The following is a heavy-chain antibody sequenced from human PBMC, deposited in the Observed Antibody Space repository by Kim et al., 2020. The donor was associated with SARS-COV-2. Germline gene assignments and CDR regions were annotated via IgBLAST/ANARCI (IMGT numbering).Heavy chain of an antibody. J-gene: IGHJ6*02. CDR2: IYYSGST. CDR1: GGSISSYY. Sequence: SETLSLTCTVSGGSISSYYWSWIRQPPGKGLEWIGYIYYSGSTNYNPSLKSRVTISVDTSKNQFSLKLSSVTAADTAVYYCARARDGYNYWEFNRSPGYYYGMDVWGQGTTVTVSS. D-gene: IGHD5-12*01. CDR3: ARARDGYNYWEFNRSPGYYYGMDV. V-gene: IGHV4-59*13.